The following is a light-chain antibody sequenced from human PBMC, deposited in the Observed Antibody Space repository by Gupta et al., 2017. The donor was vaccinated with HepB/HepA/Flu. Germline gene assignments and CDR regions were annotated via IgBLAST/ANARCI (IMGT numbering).Light chain of an antibody. J-gene: IGKJ1*01. CDR1: QGIRND. CDR3: RQEDNYPWT. CDR2: AAS. V-gene: IGKV1-6*01. Sequence: AIQMTQSPSSLSASVGDRVPITCRASQGIRNDLGWYQQKPGKAPKLLIYAASRLQSGVPSRFSGSGSGTDFTLTISSLQPEDFATYYCRQEDNYPWTFGQGTKVEIK.